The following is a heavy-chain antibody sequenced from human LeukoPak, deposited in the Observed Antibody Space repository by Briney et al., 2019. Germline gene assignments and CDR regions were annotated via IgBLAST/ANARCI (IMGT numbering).Heavy chain of an antibody. V-gene: IGHV4-34*01. D-gene: IGHD3-22*01. CDR3: ARETPRPYDSSGYYRRGRRYYFDY. J-gene: IGHJ4*02. Sequence: SETLSLTCAVYGGSFSGYYWSWIRQPPGKGLEWIGEINHSGSTNYNPSLKSRVTISVDTSKNQFSLKLSSVTAADTAVYYCARETPRPYDSSGYYRRGRRYYFDYWGQGTLVTVSS. CDR1: GGSFSGYY. CDR2: INHSGST.